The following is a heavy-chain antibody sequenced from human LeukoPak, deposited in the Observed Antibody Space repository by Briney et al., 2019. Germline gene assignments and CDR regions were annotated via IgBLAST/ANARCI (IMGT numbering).Heavy chain of an antibody. V-gene: IGHV4-39*07. D-gene: IGHD5-18*01. J-gene: IGHJ4*02. CDR3: ARIRQGYSYGLDY. CDR1: GASISNSTYY. CDR2: IYYSGST. Sequence: PSETLSLTCNVSGASISNSTYYWGWIRQPPGKGLEWIGSIYYSGSTYCKPSLKSRLTISVDTSKNQFSVNLSSVTAADTAVYYCARIRQGYSYGLDYWGQGTLVTVSS.